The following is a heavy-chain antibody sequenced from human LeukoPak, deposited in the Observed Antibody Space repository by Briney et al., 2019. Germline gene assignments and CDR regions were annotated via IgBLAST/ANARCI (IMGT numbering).Heavy chain of an antibody. CDR2: IWYDGSNK. J-gene: IGHJ4*02. CDR1: GFTFSSYG. D-gene: IGHD5-18*01. V-gene: IGHV3-33*01. CDR3: ARDRATAMFDY. Sequence: SGGSLRLSCAASGFTFSSYGMHWVRQAPGKGLEWVAVIWYDGSNKYYADSVKGRFTISRDNSKDTLYLQMNRLRAEDTAVYYCARDRATAMFDYWAQGTLVTVSS.